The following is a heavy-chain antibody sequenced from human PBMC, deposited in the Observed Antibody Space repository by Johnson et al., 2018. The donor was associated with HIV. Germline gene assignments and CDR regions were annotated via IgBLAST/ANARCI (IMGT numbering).Heavy chain of an antibody. CDR3: ARQRDYYDSSGYWVDTFDI. CDR2: IKSKTDGGTT. J-gene: IGHJ3*02. D-gene: IGHD3-22*01. CDR1: GFTFNNAW. V-gene: IGHV3-15*05. Sequence: EVQLVESGGGLVKPGGSLRLSCAASGFTFNNAWMSWVRQAPGTGLEWVGRIKSKTDGGTTDYTASVKGRFTISRDNAKDTLHLQMNSLGVEDTAVYYCARQRDYYDSSGYWVDTFDIWGQGTGVTVA.